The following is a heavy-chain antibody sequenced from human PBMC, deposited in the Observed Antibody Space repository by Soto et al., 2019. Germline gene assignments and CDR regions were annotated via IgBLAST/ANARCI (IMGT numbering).Heavy chain of an antibody. Sequence: SGPSLVNPTQTLTLTCSFSGFSLTTRGVSVGWIRQPPGRALAYLALIYWDDDKRYRPSLRSRLTITKDTSKNQVVLTMTNVDPVDTATYYCAHRPSRRDNSGWTIYFDSWGRGTLVTVCS. V-gene: IGHV2-5*02. CDR2: IYWDDDK. CDR3: AHRPSRRDNSGWTIYFDS. J-gene: IGHJ4*02. CDR1: GFSLTTRGVS. D-gene: IGHD6-19*01.